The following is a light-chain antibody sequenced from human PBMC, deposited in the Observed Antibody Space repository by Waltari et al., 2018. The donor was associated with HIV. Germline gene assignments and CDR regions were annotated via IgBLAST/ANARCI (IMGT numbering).Light chain of an antibody. V-gene: IGKV1-39*01. J-gene: IGKJ2*01. Sequence: DIQMTQSPSSLSESVGDRVTITCWASQSISIYLNWYQQKPGKAPKLLIYAASSLQSGVPSRFSGSGSGTDFTLTISSLQPEDFATYYCQQSYSTPYTFGQGTKLEIK. CDR3: QQSYSTPYT. CDR1: QSISIY. CDR2: AAS.